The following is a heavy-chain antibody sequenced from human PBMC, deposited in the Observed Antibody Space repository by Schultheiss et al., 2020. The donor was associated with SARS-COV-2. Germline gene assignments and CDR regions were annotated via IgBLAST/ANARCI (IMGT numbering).Heavy chain of an antibody. CDR3: ARAPYSSGWYRFDY. CDR2: INHSGST. D-gene: IGHD6-19*01. Sequence: SETLSLTCTVSGGSISSYYWSWIRQPAGKGLEWIGEINHSGSTNYNPSLKSRVTISVDTSKNQFSLKLSSVTAADTAVYYCARAPYSSGWYRFDYWGQGTLVTVSS. J-gene: IGHJ4*02. CDR1: GGSISSYY. V-gene: IGHV4-34*01.